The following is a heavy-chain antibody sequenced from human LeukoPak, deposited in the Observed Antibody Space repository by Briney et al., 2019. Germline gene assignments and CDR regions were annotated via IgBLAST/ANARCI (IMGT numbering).Heavy chain of an antibody. D-gene: IGHD6-13*01. CDR1: GFAFSSYA. V-gene: IGHV3-23*01. Sequence: GGSLRLSCAASGFAFSSYAMSWVRQAPGKGLEWVSAISGSGGSTYYADSVKGRFTISRDNSKNTLYLQMNSLRAEDTAVYYCAKSQNYIAAAGVLGYWGQGTLVTVSS. CDR2: ISGSGGST. J-gene: IGHJ4*02. CDR3: AKSQNYIAAAGVLGY.